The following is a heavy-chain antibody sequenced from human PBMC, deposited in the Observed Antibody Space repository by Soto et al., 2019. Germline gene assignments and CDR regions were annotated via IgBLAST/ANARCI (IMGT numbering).Heavy chain of an antibody. V-gene: IGHV1-8*01. CDR3: ARAPRLLRSRSRYYDY. Sequence: ASVKVSCKASGYTFTSYDINWVRQATGQGLEWTGWMNPNSGITGYAQKFQGRVTMTRNTSISTAYMELSSRRSEDTAVYYCARAPRLLRSRSRYYDYWGQRTLVTVSS. J-gene: IGHJ4*02. CDR2: MNPNSGIT. D-gene: IGHD2-21*02. CDR1: GYTFTSYD.